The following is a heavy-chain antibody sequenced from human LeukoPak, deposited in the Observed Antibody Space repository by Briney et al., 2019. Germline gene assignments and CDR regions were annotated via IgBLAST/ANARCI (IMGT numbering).Heavy chain of an antibody. J-gene: IGHJ4*02. CDR2: ITGSLNSI. Sequence: GGSLRLSCAGSGFSFSSYGMHWVRQAPGKGLEWISYITGSLNSIHYADSVKGRFTISRDNAKNSVYLQMNGLRLEDTAVYYCARTGLGLYSFDYWGQGIQVTISS. CDR3: ARTGLGLYSFDY. D-gene: IGHD3/OR15-3a*01. V-gene: IGHV3-48*01. CDR1: GFSFSSYG.